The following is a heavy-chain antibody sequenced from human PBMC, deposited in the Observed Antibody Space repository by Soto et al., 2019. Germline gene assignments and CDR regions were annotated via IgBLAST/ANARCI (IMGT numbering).Heavy chain of an antibody. J-gene: IGHJ4*02. Sequence: GGSLRLSCAASGFTFSTYWMYWVRQTPGKGLEWVANINQDGSEKNYVDSVKGRFTISRDNAKNSLYLQMSSLTAEDSALYYCSRSLDSWGQGTLVTVSS. CDR2: INQDGSEK. CDR1: GFTFSTYW. V-gene: IGHV3-7*01. CDR3: SRSLDS.